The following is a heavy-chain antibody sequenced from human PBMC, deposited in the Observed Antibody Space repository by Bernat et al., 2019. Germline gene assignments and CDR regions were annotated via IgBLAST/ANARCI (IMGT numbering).Heavy chain of an antibody. CDR2: IWYDGSNK. D-gene: IGHD6-13*01. CDR1: GFTFSSHG. Sequence: QVQLVESGGGVVQPGRSLRLSCAASGFTFSSHGMHWVRQAPGKGLEWVAVIWYDGSNKYYADSVKGRFTISRDNSKNTLYLQMNSLRAEDTAVYYCARDGSWYSSSWFDYWGQGTLVTVSS. V-gene: IGHV3-33*01. CDR3: ARDGSWYSSSWFDY. J-gene: IGHJ4*02.